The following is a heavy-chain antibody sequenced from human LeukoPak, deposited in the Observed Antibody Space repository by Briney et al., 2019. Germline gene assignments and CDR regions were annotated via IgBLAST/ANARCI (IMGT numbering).Heavy chain of an antibody. J-gene: IGHJ4*02. V-gene: IGHV3-21*01. Sequence: PGGSLRLSCAASGFTFSIYSMSWVRQAPGKGLEWVSSISSSSSYIYYADSVKGRFTISRDNAKNSLYLQMNSLRAEDTAVYYCARSDSSGYYVYWGQGTLVTVSS. CDR1: GFTFSIYS. D-gene: IGHD3-22*01. CDR3: ARSDSSGYYVY. CDR2: ISSSSSYI.